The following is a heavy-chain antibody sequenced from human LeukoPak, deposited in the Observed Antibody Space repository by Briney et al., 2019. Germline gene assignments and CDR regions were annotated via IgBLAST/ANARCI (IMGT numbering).Heavy chain of an antibody. CDR1: GYTFTSYY. J-gene: IGHJ4*02. CDR2: INPSGGST. CDR3: ARPTQPSKGGSYPFDY. Sequence: ASVKVSCKASGYTFTSYYMHWVRQAPGQGLEWMGIINPSGGSTSCAQKFQGRVTMTRDTSTSTVYMELSSLRSEDTAVYYCARPTQPSKGGSYPFDYWGQGTLVTVSS. D-gene: IGHD3-16*01. V-gene: IGHV1-46*01.